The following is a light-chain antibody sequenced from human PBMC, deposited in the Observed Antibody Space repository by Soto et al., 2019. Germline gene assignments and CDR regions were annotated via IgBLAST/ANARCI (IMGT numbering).Light chain of an antibody. J-gene: IGKJ1*01. CDR2: DAS. Sequence: IQMTQSPSTLSASVGDRVTITCRASQSISSWFAWYQQKPGKAPKLLIYDASSLESGVPSRFSGSGSGTEFTLTISSLQPDDFATYYCQQYNSYPWTFGQGTKVDI. V-gene: IGKV1-5*01. CDR3: QQYNSYPWT. CDR1: QSISSW.